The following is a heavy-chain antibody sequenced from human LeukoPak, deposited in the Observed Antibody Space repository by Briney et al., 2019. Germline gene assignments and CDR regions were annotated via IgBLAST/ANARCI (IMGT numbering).Heavy chain of an antibody. Sequence: ASVKVSCKASGGTFSSYAISWVRQAPGQGLEWMGWISAYNGNTNYAQKLQGRVTMTTDTSTSTAYMELRSLRSDDTAVYYCARELQSILWAGHKYYYGRDVGGQGTTVTVSS. CDR2: ISAYNGNT. J-gene: IGHJ6*02. CDR1: GGTFSSYA. V-gene: IGHV1-18*01. D-gene: IGHD4-11*01. CDR3: ARELQSILWAGHKYYYGRDV.